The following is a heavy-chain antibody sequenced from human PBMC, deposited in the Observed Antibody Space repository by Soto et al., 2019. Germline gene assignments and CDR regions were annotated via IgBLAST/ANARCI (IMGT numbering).Heavy chain of an antibody. CDR3: AREVLITGTTGWFDP. V-gene: IGHV1-18*01. CDR2: ISAYNGNT. D-gene: IGHD1-1*01. Sequence: QVPLVQSGAEVKKPGASVKVSCKASGYTFTSYGISWVRQAPGQGLEWMGWISAYNGNTNYAQKLQGRVTMTTDTSTSTAYMELRSLRSDDTAVYYCAREVLITGTTGWFDPWGQGTLVTVSS. J-gene: IGHJ5*02. CDR1: GYTFTSYG.